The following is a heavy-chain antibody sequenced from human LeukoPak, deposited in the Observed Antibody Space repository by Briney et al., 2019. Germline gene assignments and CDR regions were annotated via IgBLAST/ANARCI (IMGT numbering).Heavy chain of an antibody. J-gene: IGHJ4*02. Sequence: GGSLRFSCGASGFTFSSYEMNWVRQAPGKGLEWVSVIYRGGSTYYADSVKGRFTISRDNSKNTLFLQMNSLRAEDTAVYYCARGGELPSAFDYWGQGTLVTVSS. CDR2: IYRGGST. CDR1: GFTFSSYE. D-gene: IGHD1-26*01. V-gene: IGHV3-53*01. CDR3: ARGGELPSAFDY.